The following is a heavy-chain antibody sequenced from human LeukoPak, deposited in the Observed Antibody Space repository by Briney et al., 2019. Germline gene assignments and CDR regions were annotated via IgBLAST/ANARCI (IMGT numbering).Heavy chain of an antibody. J-gene: IGHJ4*02. CDR1: GFTFDDYS. CDR2: INWDGGIT. D-gene: IGHD6-6*01. CDR3: AKGISSSTGGY. V-gene: IGHV3-43*01. Sequence: PGGSLRLSCAASGFTFDDYSMHWVRQVPGKSLEWLSLINWDGGITNYADSVVGRFTISRDNSKNTLYLQMNSLRAEDTAVYYCAKGISSSTGGYWGQGTLVTVSS.